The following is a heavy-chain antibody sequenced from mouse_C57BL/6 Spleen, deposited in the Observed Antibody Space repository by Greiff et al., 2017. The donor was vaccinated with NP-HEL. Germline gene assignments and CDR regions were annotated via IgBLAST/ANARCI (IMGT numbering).Heavy chain of an antibody. J-gene: IGHJ1*03. Sequence: VQLQQSGAELVRPGASVKLSCTASGFNIKDDYMHWVKQRPEQGLEWIGWIDPENGDTEYASKFQGKATITADTSSTTTYLQLSSLTSEDTAVYSCTKGYYRYFDVWGTGTTVPVSS. D-gene: IGHD2-2*01. CDR3: TKGYYRYFDV. V-gene: IGHV14-4*01. CDR1: GFNIKDDY. CDR2: IDPENGDT.